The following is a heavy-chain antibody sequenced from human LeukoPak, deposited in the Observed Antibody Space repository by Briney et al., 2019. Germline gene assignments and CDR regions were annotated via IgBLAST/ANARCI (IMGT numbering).Heavy chain of an antibody. CDR1: GYSFTSYG. CDR2: ISCYNGNT. J-gene: IGHJ4*02. Sequence: GASVKVSCKASGYSFTSYGISWVRQAPGQGLEWMGLISCYNGNTKYAQKLQGRVTVTTDTSTSTAYMELRSLRSDDTAVYYCARAPEGILSGYLYFDYWGQGTLVTVSS. D-gene: IGHD3-9*01. V-gene: IGHV1-18*01. CDR3: ARAPEGILSGYLYFDY.